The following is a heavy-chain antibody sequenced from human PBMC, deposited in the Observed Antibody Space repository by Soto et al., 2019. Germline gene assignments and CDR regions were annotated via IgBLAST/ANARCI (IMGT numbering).Heavy chain of an antibody. D-gene: IGHD3-10*01. Sequence: ASVKVSCKASGYTFTSYDINWVRQATGQGLERKGWMNPNSGNTGYAQKFQGRVTMTRNTSISTAYMELSSLRSEDTAVYYCARGHYYGSGSHDAFDIWGQGTMVTVSS. V-gene: IGHV1-8*01. CDR2: MNPNSGNT. CDR1: GYTFTSYD. CDR3: ARGHYYGSGSHDAFDI. J-gene: IGHJ3*02.